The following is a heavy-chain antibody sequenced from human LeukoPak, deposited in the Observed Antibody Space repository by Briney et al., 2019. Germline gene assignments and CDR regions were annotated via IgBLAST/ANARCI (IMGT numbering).Heavy chain of an antibody. D-gene: IGHD4-17*01. Sequence: PGGSLRLSCAASEFSFSSYAMHWVRQTPGKGLEWVAVISYDGSTKYYTDSVKGRFTISRDNSKNTLYLQMNSLRAEDTAVYYCASDDDYGTYWGRGTLVTVSS. V-gene: IGHV3-30-3*01. CDR3: ASDDDYGTY. J-gene: IGHJ4*02. CDR2: ISYDGSTK. CDR1: EFSFSSYA.